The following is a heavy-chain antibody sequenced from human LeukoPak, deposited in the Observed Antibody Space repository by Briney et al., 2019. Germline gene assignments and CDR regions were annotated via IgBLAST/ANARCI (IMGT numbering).Heavy chain of an antibody. J-gene: IGHJ6*03. V-gene: IGHV7-4-1*02. CDR1: GYTFTSYA. CDR3: AREGTAMNYYYYYMDV. CDR2: INTNTGNP. Sequence: GASVKVSCKASGYTFTSYAMNWVRQAPGQGLEWMGWINTNTGNPTYAQGFTGRFVFSLDTSVSTAYLQISSLKAEDTAVYYCAREGTAMNYYYYYMDVWGKGTTVTVSS. D-gene: IGHD5-18*01.